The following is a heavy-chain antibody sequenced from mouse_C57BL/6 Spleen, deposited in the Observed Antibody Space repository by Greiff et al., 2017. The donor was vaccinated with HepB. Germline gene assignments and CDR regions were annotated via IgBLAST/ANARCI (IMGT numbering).Heavy chain of an antibody. D-gene: IGHD3-2*02. CDR2: INYDGSST. CDR3: ARVSSDPLYYAMDY. J-gene: IGHJ4*01. CDR1: GFTFSDYY. Sequence: EVMLVESEGGLVQPGSSMKLSCTASGFTFSDYYMAWVRQVPEKGLEWVANINYDGSSTYYLDSLKSRFIISRDNAKNILYLQMSSLKSEDTATYYCARVSSDPLYYAMDYWGQGTSVTVSS. V-gene: IGHV5-16*01.